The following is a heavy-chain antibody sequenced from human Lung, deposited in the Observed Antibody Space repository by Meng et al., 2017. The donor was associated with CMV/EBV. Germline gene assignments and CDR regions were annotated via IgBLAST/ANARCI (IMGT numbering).Heavy chain of an antibody. CDR1: GGSFSGYY. J-gene: IGHJ6*02. CDR2: INHSGST. D-gene: IGHD2-2*01. CDR3: ARARVVPAYYYGMDV. Sequence: SETLSLTCAVYGGSFSGYYWSWIRKPPGKGLEWIGEINHSGSTNYNPSLKSRVTISVDTSKNQFSLKLSTVTAADTAVYYSARARVVPAYYYGMDVWGQGTTVTVSS. V-gene: IGHV4-34*01.